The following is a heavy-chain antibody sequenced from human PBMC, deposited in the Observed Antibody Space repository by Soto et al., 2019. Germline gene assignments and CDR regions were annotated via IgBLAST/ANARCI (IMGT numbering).Heavy chain of an antibody. D-gene: IGHD7-27*01. J-gene: IGHJ6*03. Sequence: EVQLVESGGGLVQPGGSLRLSCATSGFILSDCAMNWVRQAPGKGLEWVSDIISSSSVIAYADSVKGRFTVSRDNARNSLYLQMNSLRAEDTAVYYCARDLSWGSNWYYYMDVWGKGTTVNVSS. V-gene: IGHV3-48*01. CDR2: IISSSSVI. CDR3: ARDLSWGSNWYYYMDV. CDR1: GFILSDCA.